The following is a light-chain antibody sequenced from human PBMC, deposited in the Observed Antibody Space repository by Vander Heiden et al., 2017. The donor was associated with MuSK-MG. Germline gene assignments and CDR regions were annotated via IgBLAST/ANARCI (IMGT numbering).Light chain of an antibody. CDR1: QSISNY. Sequence: DIQMTHSPSSLSASVGDRVTITCRASQSISNYLNWYRQRPGEAPQRLIYVASTWQTGGPPRFSGSGSGTDFTLAISSLQPADFATYYCRQNYDYPRTFGRGTKVEIK. CDR2: VAS. V-gene: IGKV1-39*01. CDR3: RQNYDYPRT. J-gene: IGKJ4*01.